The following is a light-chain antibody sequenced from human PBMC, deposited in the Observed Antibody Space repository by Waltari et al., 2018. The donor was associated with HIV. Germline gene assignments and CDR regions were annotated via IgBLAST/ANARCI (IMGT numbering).Light chain of an antibody. CDR2: EVT. CDR3: SSYGDSLRVL. J-gene: IGLJ3*02. V-gene: IGLV2-8*01. CDR1: SSDIGAYDS. Sequence: QSALTQLPSASGSLAQSVTISCTGSSSDIGAYDSVSWFHQHPRTAPQLLLYEVTRRPSTVSDRFSASRSGSTAFLTVAGLQPDDEATYFCSSYGDSLRVLFGGGTNVTVL.